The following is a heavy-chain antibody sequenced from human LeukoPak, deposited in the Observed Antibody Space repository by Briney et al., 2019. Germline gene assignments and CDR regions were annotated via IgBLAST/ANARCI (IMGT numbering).Heavy chain of an antibody. V-gene: IGHV4-34*01. D-gene: IGHD5-24*01. CDR2: INHSGST. CDR3: ARVYRAGDNWFDP. CDR1: GGSFSGYY. J-gene: IGHJ5*02. Sequence: SETLSLTCAVYGGSFSGYYWSWIRQPPGKGLEWIGEINHSGSTNYNPSLKSRVTISVDTSKNQFSLKLSSVTAADTAVYYCARVYRAGDNWFDPWGQGTLVTVSS.